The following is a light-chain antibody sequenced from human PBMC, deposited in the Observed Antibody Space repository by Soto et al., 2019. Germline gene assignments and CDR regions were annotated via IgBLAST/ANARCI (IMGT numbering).Light chain of an antibody. CDR3: SSYTSSNTLV. J-gene: IGLJ1*01. CDR1: SGDVGAYDF. CDR2: EVS. Sequence: ALAQPASVSGSPGQSITISCTGTSGDVGAYDFVFWYQQHPGKAPKLIIYEVSHRPSGVSSRFSGSKSGNSASLTISGLQAEDEADYYCSSYTSSNTLVFGTGTKVTVL. V-gene: IGLV2-14*01.